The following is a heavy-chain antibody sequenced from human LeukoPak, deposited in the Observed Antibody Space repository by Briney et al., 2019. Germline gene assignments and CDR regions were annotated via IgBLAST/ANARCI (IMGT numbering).Heavy chain of an antibody. CDR2: ISGSGGST. Sequence: GGSLRLSCAASGFTFSSYAMSWVRQAPGKGLEWVSAISGSGGSTCYADSVRGRFAISRDNSKSTLSLQMNSLRAEDTAIYYCATYRQVLLPFESWGQGTLVTVSS. D-gene: IGHD2-8*02. J-gene: IGHJ4*02. CDR1: GFTFSSYA. CDR3: ATYRQVLLPFES. V-gene: IGHV3-23*01.